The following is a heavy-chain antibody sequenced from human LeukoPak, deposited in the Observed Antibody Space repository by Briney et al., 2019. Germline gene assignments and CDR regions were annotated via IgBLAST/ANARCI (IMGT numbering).Heavy chain of an antibody. CDR1: GFTFSSYS. CDR3: AREAGNWNYGDY. D-gene: IGHD1-20*01. J-gene: IGHJ4*02. CDR2: ISSSSSYI. Sequence: GGSLRLSCAASGFTFSSYSMNWVRQAPGKGLEWVSSISSSSSYIYYADSVKGRLTISRDNAKNSLYLQMNSLRAEDTAVYYCAREAGNWNYGDYWGQGTLVTVSS. V-gene: IGHV3-21*01.